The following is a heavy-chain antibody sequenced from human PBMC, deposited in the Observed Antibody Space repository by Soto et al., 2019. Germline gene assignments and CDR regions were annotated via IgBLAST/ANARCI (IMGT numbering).Heavy chain of an antibody. CDR3: ARDGGYYDSSGYYEGYSYFDY. J-gene: IGHJ4*02. D-gene: IGHD3-22*01. CDR2: IWYDGSNK. CDR1: GFTFSSYG. Sequence: QVQLVESGGGVVQPGRSLRLSCAASGFTFSSYGMHWVRQAPGKGLEWVAVIWYDGSNKYYADSVKGRFTISRDNSKNTLYLQMNSLRAEDTAVYYCARDGGYYDSSGYYEGYSYFDYWGQGTLVTVSS. V-gene: IGHV3-33*01.